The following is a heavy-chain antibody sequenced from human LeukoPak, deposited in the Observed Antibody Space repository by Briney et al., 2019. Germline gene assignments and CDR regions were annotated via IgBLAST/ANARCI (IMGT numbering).Heavy chain of an antibody. CDR1: GFPFDDYG. CDR3: AKDLLARAIAVAPSGY. J-gene: IGHJ4*02. Sequence: PGGSLRLSCAASGFPFDDYGMTWVRQAPGKGLEWVSGINWNGGSTGYADSVNGRFTISRDNSKNTLFIQVNSLRAEDTAVYYCAKDLLARAIAVAPSGYWGQGTLVTVSS. V-gene: IGHV3-20*04. CDR2: INWNGGST. D-gene: IGHD6-19*01.